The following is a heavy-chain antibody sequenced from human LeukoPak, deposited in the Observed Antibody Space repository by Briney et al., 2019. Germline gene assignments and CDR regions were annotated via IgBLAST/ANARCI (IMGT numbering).Heavy chain of an antibody. CDR2: IYYTGST. J-gene: IGHJ4*02. CDR3: ATRDGGNPRIDY. V-gene: IGHV4-39*01. CDR1: GGSLSSSSYY. D-gene: IGHD4-23*01. Sequence: SETLSLTCTVSGGSLSSSSYYWGWIRRPPGKGLEWIGSIYYTGSTYYNPSLKSRVTISVDTSKNQFSLKLSSVTAADTAVYYCATRDGGNPRIDYWGQGTLVTVSS.